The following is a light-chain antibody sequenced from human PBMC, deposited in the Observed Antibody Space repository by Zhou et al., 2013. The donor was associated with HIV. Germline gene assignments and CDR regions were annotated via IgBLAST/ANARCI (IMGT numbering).Light chain of an antibody. CDR3: QQYNTYPIT. V-gene: IGKV1-39*01. CDR2: DAS. J-gene: IGKJ5*01. CDR1: QNISSY. Sequence: DIQMTQSPSSLSASVGDRVTITCRASQNISSYLNWYQQKLGKAPKLLIYDASSLQSGVPSRFSGSRSGTEFTLTISSLQTDDYGTFYCQQYNTYPITFGQGTRLEI.